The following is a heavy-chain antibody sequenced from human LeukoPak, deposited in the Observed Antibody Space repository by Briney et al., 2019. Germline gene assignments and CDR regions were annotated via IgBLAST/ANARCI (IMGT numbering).Heavy chain of an antibody. V-gene: IGHV3-7*01. CDR2: IKQDGSEK. Sequence: GGSLRLSCAASGFTFSSYWMSWVRQAPGKGLEWVANIKQDGSEKYYVDSVKGRFTISRDNAKNSLYLQMNSLRAEDTAVYYCARESAGTGFYYYYYYTDVWGKGTTVTVSS. CDR3: ARESAGTGFYYYYYYTDV. J-gene: IGHJ6*03. D-gene: IGHD6-13*01. CDR1: GFTFSSYW.